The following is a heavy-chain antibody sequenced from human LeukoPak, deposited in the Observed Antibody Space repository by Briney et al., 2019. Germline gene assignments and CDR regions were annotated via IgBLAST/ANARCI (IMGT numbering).Heavy chain of an antibody. CDR3: ARDPLWFGEFKQFDY. CDR1: GYTFTSYG. D-gene: IGHD3-10*01. V-gene: IGHV1-18*01. J-gene: IGHJ4*02. Sequence: GASVKVSCKASGYTFTSYGSSWVRQAPGQGLEWMGWISAYNGNTNYAQKLQGRVTMTTDTSTSTAYMELRSLRSDDTAVYYCARDPLWFGEFKQFDYWGQGTLVTVSS. CDR2: ISAYNGNT.